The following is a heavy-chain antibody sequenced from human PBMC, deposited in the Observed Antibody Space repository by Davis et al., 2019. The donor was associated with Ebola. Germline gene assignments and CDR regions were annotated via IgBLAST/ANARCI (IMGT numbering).Heavy chain of an antibody. Sequence: HSQTLSLPCAISGDRVSRGSWNWIRQSPSRGLEWLERTYYNSKLYNDYEETVKSRITINPDTSKNQFSLQLNSVTPEDTALYYCARGLLRGGMDVWGEGTTVTVSS. CDR2: TYYNSKLYN. D-gene: IGHD3-10*01. J-gene: IGHJ6*04. V-gene: IGHV6-1*01. CDR1: GDRVSRGS. CDR3: ARGLLRGGMDV.